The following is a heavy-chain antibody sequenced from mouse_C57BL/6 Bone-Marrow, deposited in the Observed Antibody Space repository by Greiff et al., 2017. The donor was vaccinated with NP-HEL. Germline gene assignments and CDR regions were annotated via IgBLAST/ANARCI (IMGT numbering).Heavy chain of an antibody. CDR2: IDPSDSET. Sequence: QVQLKQPGAELVRPGSSVKLSCKASGYTFTSYWMHWVKQRPIQGLEWIGNIDPSDSETHYNQKFKDKATLTVDKSSSTAYMQLSSLTSEDSAVYYCARERDWDFDYFDYWGQGTTLTVSS. D-gene: IGHD4-1*01. CDR3: ARERDWDFDYFDY. V-gene: IGHV1-52*01. CDR1: GYTFTSYW. J-gene: IGHJ2*01.